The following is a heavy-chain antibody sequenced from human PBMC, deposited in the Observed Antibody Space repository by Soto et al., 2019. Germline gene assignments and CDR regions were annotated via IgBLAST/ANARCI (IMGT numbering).Heavy chain of an antibody. V-gene: IGHV1-18*01. CDR3: ARDLEDGYSYGPYFDY. CDR1: GYTFTSYG. CDR2: ISAYNGNT. D-gene: IGHD5-18*01. J-gene: IGHJ4*02. Sequence: ASVKVSCKASGYTFTSYGISWVRQAPGQGLEWMGWISAYNGNTNYAQKLQGRVTMTTDTSTSTAYMELSSLRSEDTAVYYCARDLEDGYSYGPYFDYWGQGTLVTVSS.